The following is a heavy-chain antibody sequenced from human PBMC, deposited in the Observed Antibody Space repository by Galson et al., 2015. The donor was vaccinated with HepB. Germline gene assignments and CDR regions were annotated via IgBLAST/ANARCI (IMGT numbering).Heavy chain of an antibody. J-gene: IGHJ6*02. CDR2: IYYSGST. D-gene: IGHD3-10*01. V-gene: IGHV4-39*07. CDR1: GGSISSSGYY. CDR3: ARRFRGDGTDV. Sequence: ETLSLTCTVSGGSISSSGYYWGWIRQPPGKGLGWIGSIYYSGSTFYSPSLKSRVTISVDTSKNHFSLKLRSVTAADTAVYYCARRFRGDGTDVWGQGTTVTVSS.